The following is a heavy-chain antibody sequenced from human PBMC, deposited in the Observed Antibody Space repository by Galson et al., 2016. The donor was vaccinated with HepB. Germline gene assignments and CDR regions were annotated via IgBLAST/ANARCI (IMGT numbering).Heavy chain of an antibody. CDR1: GYTFSSHG. D-gene: IGHD4-17*01. V-gene: IGHV1-18*01. CDR3: ARGHEYGDHDAFDI. Sequence: SVKVSCKASGYTFSSHGISWVRQAPGQGLEWMGWISTNSDKTNYAENLQDRVTMTTDTSTSTVYMELRSLRSDDTAVYYCARGHEYGDHDAFDIWGQGTMVTVSS. J-gene: IGHJ3*02. CDR2: ISTNSDKT.